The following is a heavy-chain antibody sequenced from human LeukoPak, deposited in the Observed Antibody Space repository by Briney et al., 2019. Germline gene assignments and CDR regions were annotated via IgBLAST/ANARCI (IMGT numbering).Heavy chain of an antibody. CDR1: GGSFSAYY. CDR2: IYTRGST. J-gene: IGHJ3*02. CDR3: ARDRVPTTPGGAFDI. V-gene: IGHV4-4*07. Sequence: NPSETLSLTCAVYGGSFSAYYWSWIRQPAGKGLEWIGRIYTRGSTNYNPSLKSRVTISVDTSKNQFSLKLSSVTAADTAVYYCARDRVPTTPGGAFDIWGQGTMVTVSS. D-gene: IGHD4/OR15-4a*01.